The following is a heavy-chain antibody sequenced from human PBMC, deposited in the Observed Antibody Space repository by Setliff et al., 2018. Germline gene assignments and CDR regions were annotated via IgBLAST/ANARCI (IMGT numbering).Heavy chain of an antibody. CDR2: ISAYNGNT. V-gene: IGHV1-18*01. D-gene: IGHD6-13*01. CDR1: GYTFTTYG. Sequence: GASVKVSCKASGYTFTTYGISWVRQAPGQELKWMGWISAYNGNTNYAQKLQGRVTMTTDTSKSTAYMELRSLRSDDTAVYYCARSEGSSWLSSYYYYYGMDVWGQGTTVTV. CDR3: ARSEGSSWLSSYYYYYGMDV. J-gene: IGHJ6*02.